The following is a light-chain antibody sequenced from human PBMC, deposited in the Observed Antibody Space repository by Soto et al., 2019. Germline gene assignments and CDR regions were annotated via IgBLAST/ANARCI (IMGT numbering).Light chain of an antibody. Sequence: IVLTQKPLSLPVSPGEPAAISCTSSQSLLHSNGYIYLDWYLQKPGQSPQLLIYLGSNRASGVPDRFSGSGSGTDFTLKISRVEAEDVGVYYCMQALQTWTFGQGTNVDIK. CDR3: MQALQTWT. J-gene: IGKJ1*01. V-gene: IGKV2-28*01. CDR2: LGS. CDR1: QSLLHSNGYIY.